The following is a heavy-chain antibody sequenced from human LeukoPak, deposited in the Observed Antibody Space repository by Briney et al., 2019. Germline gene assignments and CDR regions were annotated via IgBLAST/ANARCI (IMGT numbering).Heavy chain of an antibody. Sequence: SQTLSLTCTVSGGSISSSGYYWGWTRQPPGKGLEWYGSIYYSVSTYYNPSHKSRVTISVDTSKNQFSLKLSPVTAADTAVYYCARNLAQPSSGSYILDYWGQGTLVTVSS. CDR2: IYYSVST. CDR1: GGSISSSGYY. D-gene: IGHD1-26*01. J-gene: IGHJ4*02. CDR3: ARNLAQPSSGSYILDY. V-gene: IGHV4-39*07.